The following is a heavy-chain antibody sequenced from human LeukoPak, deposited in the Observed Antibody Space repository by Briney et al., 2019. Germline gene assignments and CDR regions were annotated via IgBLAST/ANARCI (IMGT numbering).Heavy chain of an antibody. CDR3: ARSPPYYYDSSGYQYFFDY. J-gene: IGHJ4*02. Sequence: ASVKVSCKASGGTLNSYVISWVRQAPGQGLEWMGGIIPTFGTANYAQKFQGRITITADESTSTAYMELSSLRSEDTAVYYCARSPPYYYDSSGYQYFFDYWGQGTLVTVSS. CDR1: GGTLNSYV. V-gene: IGHV1-69*13. D-gene: IGHD3-22*01. CDR2: IIPTFGTA.